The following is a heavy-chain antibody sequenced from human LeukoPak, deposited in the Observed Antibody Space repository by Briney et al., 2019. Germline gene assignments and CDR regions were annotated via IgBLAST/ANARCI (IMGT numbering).Heavy chain of an antibody. D-gene: IGHD6-25*01. V-gene: IGHV1-18*01. Sequence: ASVKVSCKASGYTFTRYGFSWLRQAPGQGPEWMGWISAYNGNTNYAQKLQGRVTMTTDTSTSTAYMELRSLRSDDTAVYYCARDSSYSSGYYYYGMDVWGQGTTVTVSS. CDR1: GYTFTRYG. CDR2: ISAYNGNT. CDR3: ARDSSYSSGYYYYGMDV. J-gene: IGHJ6*02.